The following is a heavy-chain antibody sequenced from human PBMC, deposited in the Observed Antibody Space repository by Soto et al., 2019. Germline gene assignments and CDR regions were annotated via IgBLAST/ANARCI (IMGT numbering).Heavy chain of an antibody. V-gene: IGHV4-61*01. CDR2: VYYSGST. CDR1: GGSISGSYY. CDR3: ARDGREGYSSGWIYWFDP. J-gene: IGHJ5*02. Sequence: ASETLSLTCTVSGGSISGSYYWSWIRQPPGKGLEWIGYVYYSGSTNYNPSLKSRVTISVDTSKNQFSLKLSSVTAADTAVYYCARDGREGYSSGWIYWFDPWGQGTLVTVSS. D-gene: IGHD6-25*01.